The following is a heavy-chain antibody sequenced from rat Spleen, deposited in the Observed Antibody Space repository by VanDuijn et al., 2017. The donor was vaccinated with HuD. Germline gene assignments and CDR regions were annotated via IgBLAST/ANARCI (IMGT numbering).Heavy chain of an antibody. D-gene: IGHD1-6*01. CDR1: GFSLRNWH. Sequence: QVQLKESGPGLVQPSQTLSLTCTVSGFSLRNWHVSWVRQPPGKSLVWMGTIWTGGSTSYNSAVQSRLSISGDTSKSHVFLKINSLQPEDTGTYYCVRLPGVYYGFDYWGQGVMVTVSS. CDR3: VRLPGVYYGFDY. V-gene: IGHV2-72*01. J-gene: IGHJ2*01. CDR2: IWTGGST.